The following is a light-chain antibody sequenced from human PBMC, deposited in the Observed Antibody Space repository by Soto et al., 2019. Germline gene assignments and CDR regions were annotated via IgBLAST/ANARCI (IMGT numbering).Light chain of an antibody. J-gene: IGKJ4*01. Sequence: DIQMTQSPSSLSASIGDRVTIPCRASQTISTYLNWYQQKPGKAPKLLIYAASNLQRGVPSRFSGSGSGTDFTLTISSLQPEDFATYYCQQCYTTPLTFGGGTKVEI. V-gene: IGKV1-39*01. CDR2: AAS. CDR1: QTISTY. CDR3: QQCYTTPLT.